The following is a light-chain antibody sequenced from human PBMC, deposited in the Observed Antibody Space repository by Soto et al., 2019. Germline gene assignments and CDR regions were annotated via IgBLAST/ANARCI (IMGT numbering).Light chain of an antibody. CDR3: CSYRSGSAPYYV. CDR1: SSDVGGQNY. J-gene: IGLJ1*01. V-gene: IGLV2-8*01. CDR2: AVT. Sequence: QSALTQPPSASGSPGQSVAISCTGTSSDVGGQNYVSWYQQHPGKAPKLIIYAVTERPSGVPDRFSGSKSGNTASLTVSGLQTEDEADYYCCSYRSGSAPYYVFGTGTKVTVL.